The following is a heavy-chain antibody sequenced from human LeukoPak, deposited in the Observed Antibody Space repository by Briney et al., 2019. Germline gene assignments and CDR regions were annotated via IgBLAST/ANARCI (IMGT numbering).Heavy chain of an antibody. Sequence: GGSLRLSCETSGFTFDDYGMSWVRQAPGKGLEWLSTINWNGDTTYYADSVKGRFTISRDNSKNTLYLQMNSLRAEDTAVYYCARRAGGYSHPYDYWGQGILVTVSS. V-gene: IGHV3-20*04. CDR2: INWNGDTT. J-gene: IGHJ4*02. CDR3: ARRAGGYSHPYDY. CDR1: GFTFDDYG. D-gene: IGHD4-23*01.